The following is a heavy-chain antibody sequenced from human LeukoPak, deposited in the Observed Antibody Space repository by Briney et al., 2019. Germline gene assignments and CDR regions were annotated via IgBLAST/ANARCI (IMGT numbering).Heavy chain of an antibody. CDR3: AKGEGVLRYFDWFPYPYYYYMDV. CDR2: ISYDGSNK. J-gene: IGHJ6*03. Sequence: GGSLRLSCAASRFTFSSYGMHWVRQAPGKGLEWVAVISYDGSNKYYADSVKGRFTIPRDNSKNTLYLQMNSLRAEDTAVYYCAKGEGVLRYFDWFPYPYYYYMDVWGKGTTVTVSS. V-gene: IGHV3-30*18. CDR1: RFTFSSYG. D-gene: IGHD3-9*01.